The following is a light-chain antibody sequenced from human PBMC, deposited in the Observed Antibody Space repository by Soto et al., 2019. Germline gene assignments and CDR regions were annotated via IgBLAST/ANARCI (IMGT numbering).Light chain of an antibody. Sequence: DIQMTHSPSSLPPSVVPRVTSTCRASQDISSYLAWDQQKPGKAPKLLSYAASTLQSGVPSRFSGSGSGTDFTLTISCLQSEDFATYYCQQYYSYPLTVGGGTKVDI. CDR1: QDISSY. CDR3: QQYYSYPLT. V-gene: IGKV1-9*01. J-gene: IGKJ4*01. CDR2: AAS.